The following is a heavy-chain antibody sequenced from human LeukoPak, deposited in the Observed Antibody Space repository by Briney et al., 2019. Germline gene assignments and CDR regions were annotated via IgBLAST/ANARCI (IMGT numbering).Heavy chain of an antibody. J-gene: IGHJ4*02. Sequence: PGGSLRLSCAASGFTVSSNYMSWVRQAPGKGLEWVAVISYDGSNKYYADSVKGRFTISRDNSKNTLYLQMNSLRAEDTAVYYCARDRHSYGLPGDFDYWGQGTLVTVSS. CDR1: GFTVSSNY. CDR3: ARDRHSYGLPGDFDY. D-gene: IGHD5-18*01. V-gene: IGHV3-30-3*01. CDR2: ISYDGSNK.